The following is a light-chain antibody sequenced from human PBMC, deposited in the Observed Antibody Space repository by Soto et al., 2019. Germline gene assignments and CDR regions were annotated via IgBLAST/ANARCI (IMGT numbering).Light chain of an antibody. CDR1: SSSIGSNT. Sequence: QSVLTQPPSASGTPGQRVTISWSGSSSSIGSNTVNWYQQLPGTAPKLLIYGHNQRPSGVPDRFSGSKSGTSASLAISGLQSEDEADYYCAAWDDSLSGRVFGGGTKFTVL. V-gene: IGLV1-44*01. J-gene: IGLJ2*01. CDR3: AAWDDSLSGRV. CDR2: GHN.